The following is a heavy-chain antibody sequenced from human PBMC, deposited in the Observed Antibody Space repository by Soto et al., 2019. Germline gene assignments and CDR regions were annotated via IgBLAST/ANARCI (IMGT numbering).Heavy chain of an antibody. CDR3: ARDQDNYYGSGSSGGGYYYYYYGMDV. CDR2: ISSSSSYI. CDR1: VFTFISYS. D-gene: IGHD3-10*01. V-gene: IGHV3-21*01. J-gene: IGHJ6*02. Sequence: GCSLTLACASSVFTFISYSMKWVRQAPGKGLEWVSSISSSSSYIYYADSVKGRFTISRDNAKNSLYLQMNSLRAEDTAVYYCARDQDNYYGSGSSGGGYYYYYYGMDVWGQGTTVTVSS.